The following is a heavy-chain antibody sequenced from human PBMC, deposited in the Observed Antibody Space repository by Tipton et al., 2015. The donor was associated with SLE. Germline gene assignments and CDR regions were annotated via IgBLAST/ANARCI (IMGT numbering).Heavy chain of an antibody. CDR1: GFTFRNYY. CDR2: ISSSDNSI. V-gene: IGHV3-11*04. CDR3: ARRGGSSGWGAFDI. Sequence: SLRLSCAASGFTFRNYYMSWIRQAPGKGLEWISYISSSDNSIYYADSVKGRFTISRNNTKNSLFLEMNDLRAEDTAVYYCARRGGSSGWGAFDIWGQGTMVTVSS. J-gene: IGHJ3*02. D-gene: IGHD2-15*01.